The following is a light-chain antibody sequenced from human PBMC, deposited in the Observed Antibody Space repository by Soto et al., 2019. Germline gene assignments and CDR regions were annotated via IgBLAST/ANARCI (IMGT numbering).Light chain of an antibody. CDR2: AAS. V-gene: IGKV1-39*01. CDR3: QQSYITPLT. CDR1: QTISSY. Sequence: DIQMTQSPSSLSASVGDKVTITCRASQTISSYLNWYQQKPGKAPELLISAASSLQSGVPSRFSGSASGTDFTITIRSLQPEDFATYYCQQSYITPLTFGGGTKVEIK. J-gene: IGKJ4*01.